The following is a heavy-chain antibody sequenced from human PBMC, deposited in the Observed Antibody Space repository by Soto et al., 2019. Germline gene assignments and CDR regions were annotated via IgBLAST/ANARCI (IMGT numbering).Heavy chain of an antibody. V-gene: IGHV1-8*01. Sequence: QVQLVQSGAEVKKPGASVKVSCKASGYTFTSYDINWVRQATGQGLEWMGWMNPNSGNTGYAQKFQGRVTMTRNTSRSTAYMELSSLRSEDTAVYYCARVFASAEPNYYMDVWGKGTTVTVSS. CDR1: GYTFTSYD. J-gene: IGHJ6*03. CDR2: MNPNSGNT. D-gene: IGHD3-10*02. CDR3: ARVFASAEPNYYMDV.